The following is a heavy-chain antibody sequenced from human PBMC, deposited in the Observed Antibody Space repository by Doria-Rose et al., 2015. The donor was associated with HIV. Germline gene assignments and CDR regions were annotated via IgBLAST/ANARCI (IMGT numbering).Heavy chain of an antibody. D-gene: IGHD6-13*01. J-gene: IGHJ4*02. CDR2: NFSDDER. V-gene: IGHV2-26*01. Sequence: QVQLVQSGPVLVKPAETLTLTCTVSGVSLSSPGMGVSWIRQPPGKALEWLANNFSDDERSYKTSLKSRLTISGGTSKSQVVLTMTDMDPVDTATYYCARIKSSRWYHKYYFDFWGQGTLVIVSA. CDR3: ARIKSSRWYHKYYFDF. CDR1: GVSLSSPGMG.